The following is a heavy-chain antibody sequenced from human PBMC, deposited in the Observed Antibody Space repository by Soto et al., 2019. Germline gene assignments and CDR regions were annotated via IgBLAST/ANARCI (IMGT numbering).Heavy chain of an antibody. D-gene: IGHD3-3*01. V-gene: IGHV3-11*01. J-gene: IGHJ4*02. CDR3: ARRYDFWSGYPFDC. Sequence: GGSLRLSCAASGFTFSDHYMSWIRQAPGKGLEWLSYISTSGSSTHYADSVKGRFTISRDNAKNSLYLQMNSLRAEDTALYYCARRYDFWSGYPFDCWGQGALVTVSS. CDR1: GFTFSDHY. CDR2: ISTSGSST.